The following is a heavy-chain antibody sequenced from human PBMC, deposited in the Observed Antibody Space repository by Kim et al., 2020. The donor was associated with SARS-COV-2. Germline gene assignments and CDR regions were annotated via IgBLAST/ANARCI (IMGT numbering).Heavy chain of an antibody. Sequence: SETLSLTCTVSGGSVRTDYYWSWIRQPPGKGLEWIAYIYYSGTTRYNPSLKSRVTISVDTSKNQFSLRLTSVTAADTAVYYCARVRPRKYDSAWGVNWFAPWGLGTLVTVSS. V-gene: IGHV4-61*01. CDR1: GGSVRTDYY. J-gene: IGHJ5*02. CDR3: ARVRPRKYDSAWGVNWFAP. D-gene: IGHD3-16*01. CDR2: IYYSGTT.